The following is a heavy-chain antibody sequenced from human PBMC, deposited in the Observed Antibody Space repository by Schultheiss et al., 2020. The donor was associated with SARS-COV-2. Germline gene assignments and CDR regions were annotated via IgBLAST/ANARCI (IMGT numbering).Heavy chain of an antibody. V-gene: IGHV3-23*01. CDR2: ISGSGGST. Sequence: GGSLRLSCAASGFTFSSYAMSWVRQAPGKGLEWVSAISGSGGSTYYADSVKGRFTISRDNSKNTLYLQMNSLRAEDTAVYYCAKDTIDYYYDSSGYRDWFDPWGQGTLVTVSS. CDR3: AKDTIDYYYDSSGYRDWFDP. CDR1: GFTFSSYA. J-gene: IGHJ5*02. D-gene: IGHD3-22*01.